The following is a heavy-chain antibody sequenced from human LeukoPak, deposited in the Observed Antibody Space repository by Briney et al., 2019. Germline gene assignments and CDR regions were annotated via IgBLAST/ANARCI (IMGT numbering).Heavy chain of an antibody. Sequence: GGSLRLSCAASGFTFSVYAMSWVRQAPGKGLEWVSSLDIGRSNTYYSDSVKVRLTISRDNSKSTLYLQMNSLKTEDTPLYYCAKDRLTIDAFDIWGQGTMVTVSS. V-gene: IGHV3-23*05. CDR1: GFTFSVYA. CDR2: LDIGRSNT. CDR3: AKDRLTIDAFDI. J-gene: IGHJ3*02. D-gene: IGHD4/OR15-4a*01.